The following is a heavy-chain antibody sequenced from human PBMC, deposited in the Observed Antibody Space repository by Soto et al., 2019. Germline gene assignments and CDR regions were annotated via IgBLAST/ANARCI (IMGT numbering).Heavy chain of an antibody. Sequence: GASVKVSCKASGYTFTGYYMHWVRQAPGQGLEWMGWINPNSGGTNYAQKFQGRVTMTRDTSISTAYMELSRLRSDDTAVYYCARDGITIFGVVSGAAPVRGAKEYWGQGTLVTVSS. J-gene: IGHJ4*02. D-gene: IGHD3-3*01. CDR3: ARDGITIFGVVSGAAPVRGAKEY. CDR1: GYTFTGYY. V-gene: IGHV1-2*02. CDR2: INPNSGGT.